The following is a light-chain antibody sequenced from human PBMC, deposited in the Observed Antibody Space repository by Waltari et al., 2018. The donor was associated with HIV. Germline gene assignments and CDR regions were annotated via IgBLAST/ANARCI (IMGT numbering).Light chain of an antibody. V-gene: IGKV1-12*01. CDR2: DAS. CDR3: QQTNSFPLT. Sequence: DVQLTQSPRSLSASVGDRLTITCRASQGISTWLAWYRQIPGNVPELLIYDASNLKSGVPSRFSGSGYGTNFSLTISCLQPEDFATYFCQQTNSFPLTFGLGT. CDR1: QGISTW. J-gene: IGKJ2*01.